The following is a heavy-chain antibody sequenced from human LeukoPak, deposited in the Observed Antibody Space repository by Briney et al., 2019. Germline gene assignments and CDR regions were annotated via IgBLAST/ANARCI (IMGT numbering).Heavy chain of an antibody. Sequence: GSSGKVSCKASGATFSSYTISWVRQAPGQGLEWKGMIIPILGIANYAQKFQGRVTITVDKSTSTAYMELSRRRPQDTEVSYCATNYYDCSGYYYFDYWGQGNLVTLSS. D-gene: IGHD3-22*01. CDR1: GATFSSYT. CDR3: ATNYYDCSGYYYFDY. V-gene: IGHV1-69*02. J-gene: IGHJ4*02. CDR2: IIPILGIA.